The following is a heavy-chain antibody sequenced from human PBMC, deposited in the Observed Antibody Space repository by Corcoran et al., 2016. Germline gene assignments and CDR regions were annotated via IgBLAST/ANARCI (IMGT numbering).Heavy chain of an antibody. V-gene: IGHV4-59*11. Sequence: QVQLQESGPRLVKPSETLSLTCTVSGGSIRSHYWSWIRQPPGKGLEWLGYLYNGGSTSYNPSLKSRVTISADTSKNQFSLKLTSLTAADTAVYYCARGGMGEGYWGQGTLVTVSS. J-gene: IGHJ4*02. CDR1: GGSIRSHY. CDR2: LYNGGST. D-gene: IGHD3-16*01. CDR3: ARGGMGEGY.